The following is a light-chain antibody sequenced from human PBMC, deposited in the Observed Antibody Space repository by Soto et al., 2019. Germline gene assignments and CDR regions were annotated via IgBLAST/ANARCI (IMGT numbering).Light chain of an antibody. V-gene: IGLV2-14*03. J-gene: IGLJ2*01. CDR2: DVN. Sequence: QSVLTQPASVSGCPGQSITISCTGTSSDIGAYNFVSWYQQHPGKAPKLMLYDVNIRPSGVSNRFSGSKSGNTASLTISGLQAEDEADYYCTSWTTSTTMIFGGGT. CDR1: SSDIGAYNF. CDR3: TSWTTSTTMI.